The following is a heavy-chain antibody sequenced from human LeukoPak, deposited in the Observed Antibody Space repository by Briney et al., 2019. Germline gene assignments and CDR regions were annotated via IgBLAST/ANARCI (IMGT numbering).Heavy chain of an antibody. V-gene: IGHV3-7*01. D-gene: IGHD4-17*01. CDR3: TRTSGDPFDY. J-gene: IGHJ4*02. CDR1: GFTFSTYW. CDR2: INEDGSER. Sequence: GGSLRLSCAASGFTFSTYWMSWVRQAPGKGLEWVANINEDGSERYYVDSVKGRFTISRDNARNSLYVQMSSLRPEDTAVYYCTRTSGDPFDYWGQGTLVTVSS.